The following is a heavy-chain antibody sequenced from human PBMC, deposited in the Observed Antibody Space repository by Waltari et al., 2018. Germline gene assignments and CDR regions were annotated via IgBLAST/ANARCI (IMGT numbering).Heavy chain of an antibody. V-gene: IGHV3-23*01. CDR1: GFTFSSYA. Sequence: EVQLLESGGGLVQPGGSLRLSCAASGFTFSSYAMSWVSPTPGKGLEWVSAISGSGGSTYYADSVKGRFTISRDNSKNTLYLQMNSLRAEDTAVYYCAKGRVGATMGYYFDYWGQGTLVTVSS. CDR2: ISGSGGST. J-gene: IGHJ4*02. D-gene: IGHD1-26*01. CDR3: AKGRVGATMGYYFDY.